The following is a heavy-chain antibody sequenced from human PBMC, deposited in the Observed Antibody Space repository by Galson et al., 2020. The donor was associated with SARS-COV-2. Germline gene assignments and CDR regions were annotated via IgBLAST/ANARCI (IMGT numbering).Heavy chain of an antibody. CDR1: GGSLSGSS. CDR2: INIGGNT. CDR3: ARGRRGVVPSAVLVLGPYYSYYDMDV. J-gene: IGHJ6*03. D-gene: IGHD3-10*01. V-gene: IGHV4-34*01. Sequence: SETLSLTCAVYGGSLSGSSWTWIRLSPEKGLEWIGEINIGGNTNYSPSLTSRVTASIDTSKNQFSLNLRSVTAADTALYYCARGRRGVVPSAVLVLGPYYSYYDMDVWGKGTTVTVAS.